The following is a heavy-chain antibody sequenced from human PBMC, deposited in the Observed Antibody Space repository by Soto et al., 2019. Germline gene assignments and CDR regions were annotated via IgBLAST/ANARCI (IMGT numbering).Heavy chain of an antibody. J-gene: IGHJ5*02. CDR3: AGKVIAPPNHLDP. D-gene: IGHD2-21*01. Sequence: SETLSLTCTVSGGSIDSGDYYWSWIRQPPGKGLEWIGYVYYSGTTNYNPFLKSRVTLSLDKSKNQFSLKMNSVTAADTAVYYCAGKVIAPPNHLDPWGQGTLVTVSS. V-gene: IGHV4-61*08. CDR2: VYYSGTT. CDR1: GGSIDSGDYY.